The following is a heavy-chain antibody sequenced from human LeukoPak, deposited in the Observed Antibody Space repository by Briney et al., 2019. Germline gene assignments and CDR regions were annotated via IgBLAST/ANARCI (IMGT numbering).Heavy chain of an antibody. Sequence: LSLYCVGSGLTGCSIYMIWVRPGPGLGRVWISKSYSGGATYYADFLKGRFMISGANSNTTVYLLVNSRSAEDAAEYCCARDNSDPSRTYNWFDTWGQGTLVTVSS. CDR3: ARDNSDPSRTYNWFDT. D-gene: IGHD2-21*01. V-gene: IGHV3-66*01. CDR2: SYSGGAT. CDR1: GLTGCSIY. J-gene: IGHJ5*02.